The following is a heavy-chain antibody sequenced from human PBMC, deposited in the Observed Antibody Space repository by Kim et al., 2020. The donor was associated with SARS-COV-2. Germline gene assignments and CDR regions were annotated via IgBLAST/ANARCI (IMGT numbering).Heavy chain of an antibody. CDR2: INSGAVAM. D-gene: IGHD3-9*01. CDR3: ARHLRYLDY. CDR1: GIAFSDSG. J-gene: IGHJ4*02. Sequence: GGSLRLSCAASGIAFSDSGMTWVRQAPGKGLEWVSNINSGAVAMNYADSVKGRFIISRDNAKNTLYLQMNGLRNDDTAVYYCARHLRYLDYWGQGALFT. V-gene: IGHV3-23*01.